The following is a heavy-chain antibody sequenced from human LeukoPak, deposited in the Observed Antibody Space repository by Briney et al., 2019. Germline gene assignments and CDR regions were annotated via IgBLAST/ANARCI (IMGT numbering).Heavy chain of an antibody. J-gene: IGHJ6*03. V-gene: IGHV1-69*01. CDR2: IIPIFGTA. Sequence: SVKVSCKASGGTFSSYAISWVRQAPGQGLVWMGGIIPIFGTANYAQKFQGRVTITADESTSTAYMELSSLRSEDTAVYYCARDGYCSGGSCYSGHYYYYMDVWGKGTTVTVSS. CDR1: GGTFSSYA. CDR3: ARDGYCSGGSCYSGHYYYYMDV. D-gene: IGHD2-15*01.